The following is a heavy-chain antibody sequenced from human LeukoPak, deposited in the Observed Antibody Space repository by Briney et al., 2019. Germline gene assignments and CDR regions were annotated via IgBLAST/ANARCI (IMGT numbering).Heavy chain of an antibody. CDR1: GYTFTGYH. V-gene: IGHV1-2*06. CDR3: ARDYCSSTSCLFDY. Sequence: ASVKVSCKASGYTFTGYHMHWVRQAPGQGLEWMGRINPNSGDTNYAQKFQGRVTMTRDTSISTAYMQPSRLRSDDTAVYYCARDYCSSTSCLFDYWGQGTLATVSS. CDR2: INPNSGDT. D-gene: IGHD2-2*01. J-gene: IGHJ4*02.